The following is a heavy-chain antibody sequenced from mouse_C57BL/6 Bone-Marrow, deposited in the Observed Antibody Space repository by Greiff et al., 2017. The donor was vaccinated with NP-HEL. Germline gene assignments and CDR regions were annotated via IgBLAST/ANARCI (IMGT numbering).Heavy chain of an antibody. J-gene: IGHJ2*01. V-gene: IGHV14-4*01. CDR3: TTWYYGSSSG. CDR1: GFNIKDDY. Sequence: VQLQQSGAELVRPGASVKLSCTASGFNIKDDYMHWVKQRPEQGLEWIGWIDPENGDTEYASKFQGKATMTADTSSNTAYLQHSSLTYDDTTVYYCTTWYYGSSSGWGQGTTLTVSS. D-gene: IGHD1-1*01. CDR2: IDPENGDT.